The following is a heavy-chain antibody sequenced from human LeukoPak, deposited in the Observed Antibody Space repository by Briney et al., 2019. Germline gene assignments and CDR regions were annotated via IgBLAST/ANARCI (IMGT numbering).Heavy chain of an antibody. CDR1: GGSFSGYY. J-gene: IGHJ6*03. V-gene: IGHV4-34*01. D-gene: IGHD2-21*01. CDR2: INHSRST. CDR3: ARAIYSSRYYMDV. Sequence: SETLSLTCAVYGGSFSGYYWSWIRQPPGKGLEWIGEINHSRSTNYNPSLKSRVTISVDTSKNQFSLKLSSVTAADTAVYYCARAIYSSRYYMDVWGKGTTVTVSS.